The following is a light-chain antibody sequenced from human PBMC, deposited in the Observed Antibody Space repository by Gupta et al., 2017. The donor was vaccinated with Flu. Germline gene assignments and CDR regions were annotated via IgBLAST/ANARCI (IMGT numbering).Light chain of an antibody. CDR3: QQYYSTPHS. Sequence: DIVMTQSPDSLAVSLGERATINCKSSQSVLYSSNNKNYLAWYPQKPGQPPKLLIYWASTRESGVPGRFSGSGSETDFTLTISSLQAEDVAVYYCQQYYSTPHSFGQGTKLEIK. CDR2: WAS. J-gene: IGKJ2*03. V-gene: IGKV4-1*01. CDR1: QSVLYSSNNKNY.